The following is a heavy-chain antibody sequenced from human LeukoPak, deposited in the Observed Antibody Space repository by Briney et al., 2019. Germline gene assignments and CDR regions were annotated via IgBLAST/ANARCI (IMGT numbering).Heavy chain of an antibody. J-gene: IGHJ4*02. Sequence: GRSLRLSCAASGFTFSSYGMHWVRQAPGKGLEWVAVISYDGSNKYYADSVKSRFTISRDNSQNTLYLHMNSLTTADTPVYYFAKDKDSEKSFCYTPPPPPSNPDYWGQGNLVTVSS. CDR1: GFTFSSYG. V-gene: IGHV3-30*18. CDR2: ISYDGSNK. D-gene: IGHD5-18*01. CDR3: AKDKDSEKSFCYTPPPPPSNPDY.